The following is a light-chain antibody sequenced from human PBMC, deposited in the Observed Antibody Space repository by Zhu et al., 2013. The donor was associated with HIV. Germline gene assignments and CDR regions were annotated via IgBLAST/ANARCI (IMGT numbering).Light chain of an antibody. Sequence: EIVMTQSPATLSVSPGERATLSCRASQSVTSRFLAWYQQIPGQAPRLLIYGASSRAAGISDRFSGGGSGTDFTLTISRLEPEDFAVYYCQQYGSSPGCTFGQGTKLE. V-gene: IGKV3-20*01. J-gene: IGKJ2*02. CDR2: GAS. CDR3: QQYGSSPGCT. CDR1: QSVTSRF.